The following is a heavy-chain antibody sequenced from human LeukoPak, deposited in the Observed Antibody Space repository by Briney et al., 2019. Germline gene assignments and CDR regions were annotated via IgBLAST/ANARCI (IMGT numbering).Heavy chain of an antibody. D-gene: IGHD2-2*01. CDR1: GFTFSSYA. CDR3: AKDLHTSHCCLPYDY. V-gene: IGHV3-23*01. Sequence: GGSLRLSCTVSGFTFSSYAMSWVRQAPGMGLEWVSSISGSGGSTYYADSVKGRFTISRDNSKNTLSLQMNSLRAEDTAVYYCAKDLHTSHCCLPYDYWGQGTLVTVSS. CDR2: ISGSGGST. J-gene: IGHJ4*02.